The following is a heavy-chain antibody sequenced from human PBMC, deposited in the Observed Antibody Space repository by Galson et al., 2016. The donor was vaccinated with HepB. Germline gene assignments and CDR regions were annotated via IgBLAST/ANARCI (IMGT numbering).Heavy chain of an antibody. CDR1: GFTFSIYA. Sequence: SLRLSCAASGFTFSIYAMTWVRQAPGKGLEWVSAISNAGGVNTYYADSVKGRFTISRDNSKNTLYLQINSLRAEDTAVYCCAKKYYHWFGPWGQGTQVTVSS. CDR3: AKKYYHWFGP. J-gene: IGHJ5*02. CDR2: ISNAGGVNT. V-gene: IGHV3-23*01. D-gene: IGHD2/OR15-2a*01.